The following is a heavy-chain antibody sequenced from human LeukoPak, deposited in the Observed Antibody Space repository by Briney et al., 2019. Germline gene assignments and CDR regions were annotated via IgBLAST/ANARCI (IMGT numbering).Heavy chain of an antibody. J-gene: IGHJ4*02. V-gene: IGHV3-69-1*02. CDR3: AATGR. CDR2: IHETGDS. CDR1: GLALRNYH. Sequence: GGSLRLSCVGSGLALRNYHVTWVRQAPGKGLEWVADIHETGDSHYADSVKGRFTISRENAKNSVYLQMNSLRAEDTAVYYCAATGRWGQGTLVAVSS.